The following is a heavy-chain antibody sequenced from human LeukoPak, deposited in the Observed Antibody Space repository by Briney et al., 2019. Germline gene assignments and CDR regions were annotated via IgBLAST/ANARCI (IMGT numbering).Heavy chain of an antibody. Sequence: GGSLRLSCAASGFTFDDYGMSWVRHPPGKGRGWVFGINWNGGSTGYADSVKGRFTISRDNAKNSLYLQMNSLRAEDTALYYCARVDLGFEAFDIWGQGTMVTVSS. D-gene: IGHD3/OR15-3a*01. CDR1: GFTFDDYG. CDR2: INWNGGST. CDR3: ARVDLGFEAFDI. J-gene: IGHJ3*02. V-gene: IGHV3-20*04.